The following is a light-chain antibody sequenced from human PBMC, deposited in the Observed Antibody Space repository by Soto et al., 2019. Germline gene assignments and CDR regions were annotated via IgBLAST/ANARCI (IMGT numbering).Light chain of an antibody. J-gene: IGKJ2*01. CDR2: GAS. Sequence: EIVMTQSPATLSVSPGERATVSCRASQSVSSNLAWYQQKPGQSPRLLIYGASTRATGIPARFSGSGSWTEFTLTIGSLQSEDFAVYYCQQYNNWPRNFGQGTKLEIK. CDR1: QSVSSN. CDR3: QQYNNWPRN. V-gene: IGKV3-15*01.